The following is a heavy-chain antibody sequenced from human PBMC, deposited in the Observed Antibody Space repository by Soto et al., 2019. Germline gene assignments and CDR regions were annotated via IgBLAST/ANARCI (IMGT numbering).Heavy chain of an antibody. CDR2: IYHSGGT. V-gene: IGHV4-30-2*01. J-gene: IGHJ4*02. CDR3: AREFEGEEYYFAS. Sequence: QLQLHESGSGLVRPSQTLSLTCSVSGGSISSRGYSWSWVRQPPGKGLEWIGCIYHSGGTFYNPSLKSRVTLSIDMSNNHFSLDLSSVTAADTAVYYCAREFEGEEYYFASWGQGTRVIVSS. D-gene: IGHD3-10*01. CDR1: GGSISSRGYS.